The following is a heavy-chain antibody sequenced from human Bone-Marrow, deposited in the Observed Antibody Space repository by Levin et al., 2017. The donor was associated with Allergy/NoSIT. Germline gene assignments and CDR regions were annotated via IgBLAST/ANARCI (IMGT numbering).Heavy chain of an antibody. CDR3: ATGRPGDT. CDR2: IHYGGST. V-gene: IGHV4-4*02. J-gene: IGHJ5*02. CDR1: GVSISRTNW. Sequence: SETLSLTCAVAGVSISRTNWWTWVRQPAGKGLEYIGGIHYGGSTNYNPSLKSRVAIAIDKSKNQFSLDLDSVTAADTAVYYWATGRPGDTWGPGTQVTVSS.